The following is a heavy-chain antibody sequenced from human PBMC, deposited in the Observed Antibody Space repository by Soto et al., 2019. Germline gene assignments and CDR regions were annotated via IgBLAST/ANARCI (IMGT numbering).Heavy chain of an antibody. Sequence: GGSLRLSCAASGFTFSSYGMHWVRQAPGKGLEWVAVIWYDGSNKYYADSVKGRFTISRDNSKNTLYLQMNSLRAEDTAVYYCARGPKYNWMHYYYYYMDVWGKGTTVTVSS. CDR1: GFTFSSYG. V-gene: IGHV3-33*01. CDR3: ARGPKYNWMHYYYYYMDV. J-gene: IGHJ6*03. D-gene: IGHD1-20*01. CDR2: IWYDGSNK.